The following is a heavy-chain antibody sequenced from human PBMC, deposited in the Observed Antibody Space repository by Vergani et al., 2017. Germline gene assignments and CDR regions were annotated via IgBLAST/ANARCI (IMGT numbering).Heavy chain of an antibody. Sequence: QVQLVESGGGVVQPGRSLRLSCAASGFTFSSYGMHWVRQAPGKGLEWVAVISYDGSNKYYADSVKGRFTISRDNAKNTLYLQMNSLRAEDTAVYYCAKDLVRAEIPNPRNDYCSSTSCPIWGQGTMVTVSS. D-gene: IGHD2-2*01. CDR3: AKDLVRAEIPNPRNDYCSSTSCPI. CDR2: ISYDGSNK. J-gene: IGHJ3*02. CDR1: GFTFSSYG. V-gene: IGHV3-30*18.